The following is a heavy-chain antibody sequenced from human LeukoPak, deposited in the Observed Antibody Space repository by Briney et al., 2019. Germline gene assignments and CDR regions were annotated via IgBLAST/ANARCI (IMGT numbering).Heavy chain of an antibody. D-gene: IGHD3-22*01. V-gene: IGHV1-3*01. Sequence: ASVKVSCKASGYTFTSYAMHWVRQAPGQRLEWMGWINAGNGNTKYSQKFQGRVTITRDTSASTAYMELSSLRSEDTAVYYCARDIAGGAYYYDSSGYYSHFDYWGQGTLVTVSS. CDR3: ARDIAGGAYYYDSSGYYSHFDY. CDR1: GYTFTSYA. CDR2: INAGNGNT. J-gene: IGHJ4*02.